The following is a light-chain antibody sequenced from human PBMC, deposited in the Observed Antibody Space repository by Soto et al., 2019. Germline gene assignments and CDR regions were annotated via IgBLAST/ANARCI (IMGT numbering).Light chain of an antibody. Sequence: DIQMTQSPSTLSASVGDRVTITCRASQSTSTWLAWYQQRPGKTPKLLISEASKLESGVPSRFSGSGSGTEFNLTISSLQPDEFATYYCQQYITYPYAFGQGTKVEIK. V-gene: IGKV1-5*03. CDR2: EAS. J-gene: IGKJ1*01. CDR3: QQYITYPYA. CDR1: QSTSTW.